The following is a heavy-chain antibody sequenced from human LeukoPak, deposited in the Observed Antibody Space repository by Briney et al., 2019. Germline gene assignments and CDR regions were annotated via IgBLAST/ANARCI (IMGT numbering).Heavy chain of an antibody. Sequence: PSETLSLTCAVSGGSISSGGYSWSWIRQPPGKGLEWIGYIYHSGRTYYNPSLKSRVPISVDRSKNQFSLKLSSVTAADTAVYYCARVSMTPILYFQHWGQGTLVTVSS. CDR2: IYHSGRT. CDR1: GGSISSGGYS. D-gene: IGHD2-15*01. J-gene: IGHJ1*01. V-gene: IGHV4-30-2*01. CDR3: ARVSMTPILYFQH.